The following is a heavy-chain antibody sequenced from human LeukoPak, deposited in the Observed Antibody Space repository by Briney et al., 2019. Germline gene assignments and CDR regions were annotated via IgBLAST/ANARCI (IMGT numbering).Heavy chain of an antibody. D-gene: IGHD3-10*01. CDR3: ARTYYYGSGTYYGDY. J-gene: IGHJ4*02. CDR2: LNPNSGDT. V-gene: IGHV1-2*02. CDR1: GYTFTDYY. Sequence: SSVKVSCKASGYTFTDYYVHWVRQAPGQALEWMGMLNPNSGDTNYAQKFQGRVTMTSDTSISTAYMELSRLRSDDTAVFYCARTYYYGSGTYYGDYWGQGTLVTVSS.